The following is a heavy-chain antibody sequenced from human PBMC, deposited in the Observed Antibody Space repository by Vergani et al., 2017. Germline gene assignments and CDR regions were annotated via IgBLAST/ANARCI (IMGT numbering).Heavy chain of an antibody. D-gene: IGHD3-22*01. CDR3: ARVRYYYDSSGYRGRWSGFDY. J-gene: IGHJ4*02. Sequence: QVQLVQSGAEVKKPGASVRVSCKASGFTFTSYHIHWVRQAPGQGLEWMGWINPNSGGTNYAQKFQGRVTMTRDTSISTAYMELSRLRSDDTAVYYCARVRYYYDSSGYRGRWSGFDYWGQGTLVTVSS. CDR2: INPNSGGT. CDR1: GFTFTSYH. V-gene: IGHV1-2*02.